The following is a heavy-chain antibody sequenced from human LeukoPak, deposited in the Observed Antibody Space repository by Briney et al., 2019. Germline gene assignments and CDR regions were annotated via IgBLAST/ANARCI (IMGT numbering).Heavy chain of an antibody. Sequence: PGRSLRLSCAASGFTFSSYGMHWVRQAPGKGLEWVAVIWYDGSNKYYADSVKGRFTISRDNSKNTLYLQMNSLRAEDTAVYYCARDSRDYDFWSGYSPNAWFDPWGQGTLVTVSS. CDR3: ARDSRDYDFWSGYSPNAWFDP. D-gene: IGHD3-3*01. CDR1: GFTFSSYG. V-gene: IGHV3-33*08. J-gene: IGHJ5*02. CDR2: IWYDGSNK.